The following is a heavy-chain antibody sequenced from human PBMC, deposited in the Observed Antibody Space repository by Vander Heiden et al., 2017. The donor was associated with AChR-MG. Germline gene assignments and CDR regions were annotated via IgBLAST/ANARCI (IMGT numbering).Heavy chain of an antibody. J-gene: IGHJ4*02. CDR1: GGSFSGYY. V-gene: IGHV4-34*01. CDR3: ARGLPYYYGSGSYYKKNYYFDY. D-gene: IGHD3-10*01. CDR2: NNHSGST. Sequence: QVQLQQWGAGLLKPSETLSLTCAVYGGSFSGYYWIWIRQPPGKGLEWIGENNHSGSTNYNPSLKSRVTISVDTSKNQFSLKLSSVTAADTAVYYCARGLPYYYGSGSYYKKNYYFDYWGQGTLVTVSS.